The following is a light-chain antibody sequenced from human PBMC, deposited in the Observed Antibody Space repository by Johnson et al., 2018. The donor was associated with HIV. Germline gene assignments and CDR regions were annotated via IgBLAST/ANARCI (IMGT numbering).Light chain of an antibody. V-gene: IGLV1-51*01. Sequence: QSVLTQPPSVSAAPGQKVTISCSGSSSNIGNNYVSWYQQLPGTAPKLLIYDNNKRPSGIPDRFSGSKSGTSATLSITGLQTGDEADYYCATWDSSLSAYVFGTGTKVTVL. CDR3: ATWDSSLSAYV. CDR1: SSNIGNNY. CDR2: DNN. J-gene: IGLJ1*01.